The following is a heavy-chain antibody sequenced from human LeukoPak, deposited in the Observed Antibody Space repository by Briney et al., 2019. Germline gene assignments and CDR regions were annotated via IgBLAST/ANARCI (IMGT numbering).Heavy chain of an antibody. V-gene: IGHV3-7*01. Sequence: PGGYLRLSCAASGFTFSTYWMSWVRQAPGKGLEWVANIKEDGSEKCYVDSVKGRFTISRDNAKNSLYLQMNSLRAEDTAVYYCATEVWWFLEWGQGTLVTVSS. J-gene: IGHJ4*02. CDR1: GFTFSTYW. D-gene: IGHD2-21*01. CDR2: IKEDGSEK. CDR3: ATEVWWFLE.